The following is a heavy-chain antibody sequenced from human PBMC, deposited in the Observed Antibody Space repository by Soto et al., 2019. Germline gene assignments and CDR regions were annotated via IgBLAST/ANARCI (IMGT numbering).Heavy chain of an antibody. D-gene: IGHD5-12*01. CDR1: GFTFSSYA. V-gene: IGHV3-23*01. J-gene: IGHJ4*02. CDR2: ISGSGGST. CDR3: ALESGYDRTFDY. Sequence: SLRLSCAASGFTFSSYAMSWVRQAPGKGLEWVSAISGSGGSTYYADSVKGRFTISRDNSKNTLYLQMNSLRAEDTAVYYCALESGYDRTFDYWGQGTLVTVSS.